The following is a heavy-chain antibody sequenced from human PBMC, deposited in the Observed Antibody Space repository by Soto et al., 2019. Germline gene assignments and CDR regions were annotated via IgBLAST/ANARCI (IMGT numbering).Heavy chain of an antibody. Sequence: GSLRLSCAASGLTFSSHSMNWVRRAPGKGLEWVSVIYSGGSTYYADSVKGRFTISRDNSKNTLYLQMNSLRAEDTAVYYCARDRIAVAGNPEYFQHWGQGTLVTVSS. D-gene: IGHD6-19*01. J-gene: IGHJ1*01. CDR3: ARDRIAVAGNPEYFQH. V-gene: IGHV3-66*01. CDR2: IYSGGST. CDR1: GLTFSSHS.